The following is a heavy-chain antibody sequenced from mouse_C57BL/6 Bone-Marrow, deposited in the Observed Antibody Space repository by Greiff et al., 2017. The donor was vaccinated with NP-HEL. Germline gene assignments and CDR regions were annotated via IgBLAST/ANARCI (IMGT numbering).Heavy chain of an antibody. J-gene: IGHJ2*01. V-gene: IGHV1-50*01. CDR1: GYTFTSYW. CDR3: AREAYGNYCFDY. D-gene: IGHD2-1*01. CDR2: IDPSDSYT. Sequence: QVQLQQPGAELVKPGASVKLSCKASGYTFTSYWMQWVKQRPGQGLEWIGEIDPSDSYTNYNQKFKGKATLTVDTSSSPAYMQLSSLTSEDSAVYYCAREAYGNYCFDYWGQGTTLTVSS.